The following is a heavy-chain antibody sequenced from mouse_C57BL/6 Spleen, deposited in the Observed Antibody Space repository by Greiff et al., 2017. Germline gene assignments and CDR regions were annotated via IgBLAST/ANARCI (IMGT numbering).Heavy chain of an antibody. J-gene: IGHJ4*01. Sequence: EVQLKESGGDLVKPGGSLKLSCAASGFTFSSYGMSWVRQTPDKRLEWVATISSGGSYTYYPDSVKGRFTISRDNAKNTLYLQMSSLKSEDTAMYYCARELNAMDYWGQGTSVTVSS. CDR3: ARELNAMDY. CDR1: GFTFSSYG. V-gene: IGHV5-6*01. D-gene: IGHD4-1*01. CDR2: ISSGGSYT.